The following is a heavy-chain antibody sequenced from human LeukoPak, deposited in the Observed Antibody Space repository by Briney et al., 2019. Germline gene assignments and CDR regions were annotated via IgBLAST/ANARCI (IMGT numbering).Heavy chain of an antibody. Sequence: SETLSLTCGVSGGSLSFYYWSWIRQSPGKGLEWIAEISQNGDSNYNMSLKSRVTISVDTSKNQFSLKVRSVTAADTAVYYCARAAAKLSYMDVWGKGTTVTVSS. V-gene: IGHV4-34*01. CDR2: ISQNGDS. CDR1: GGSLSFYY. D-gene: IGHD6-25*01. J-gene: IGHJ6*03. CDR3: ARAAAKLSYMDV.